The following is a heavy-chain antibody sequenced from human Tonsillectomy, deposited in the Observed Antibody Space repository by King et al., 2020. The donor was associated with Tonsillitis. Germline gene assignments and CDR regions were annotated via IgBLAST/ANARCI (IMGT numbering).Heavy chain of an antibody. CDR2: INPNSGGT. V-gene: IGHV1-2*02. CDR3: AISEMLGYCSSSSCYQIDP. D-gene: IGHD2-2*01. J-gene: IGHJ5*02. Sequence: QLVQSGAEVKKPGASVKVSCKASGYTFTGYYIHWVRQAPGQGLEWMGWINPNSGGTNYAQKFQGRVTMTRDTSISTAYMELSRLRSDDTAVYYCAISEMLGYCSSSSCYQIDPWGRGTLVTVSS. CDR1: GYTFTGYY.